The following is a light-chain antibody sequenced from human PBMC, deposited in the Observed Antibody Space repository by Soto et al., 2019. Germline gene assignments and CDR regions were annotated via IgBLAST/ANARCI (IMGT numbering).Light chain of an antibody. CDR1: SSNIGAGYD. CDR2: GST. CDR3: QCYDSSLSGSYV. Sequence: QSVLTQPPSVSGAPGQRVTISCTGSSSNIGAGYDVHWYQQLPGTAPKLLIYGSTKRPSGVPDRFSGSKSATSASLAITGLQAEDEADYYCQCYDSSLSGSYVFGAGTKVTVL. V-gene: IGLV1-40*01. J-gene: IGLJ1*01.